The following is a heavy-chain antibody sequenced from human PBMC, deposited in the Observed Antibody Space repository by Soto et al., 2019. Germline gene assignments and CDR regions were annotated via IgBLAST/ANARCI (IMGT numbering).Heavy chain of an antibody. V-gene: IGHV6-1*01. CDR2: TYYRTRWYY. Sequence: PSQTFSLTCVISGDSVSSNSAAWNWIRQSPSRGLEWLGRTYYRTRWYYDYAVSVRSRITVNPDTSKNQFSLQLTSVTPEDTAVYYCTGTTSHYWYYMDVWGKGTTVTVSS. D-gene: IGHD1-7*01. J-gene: IGHJ6*03. CDR3: TGTTSHYWYYMDV. CDR1: GDSVSSNSAA.